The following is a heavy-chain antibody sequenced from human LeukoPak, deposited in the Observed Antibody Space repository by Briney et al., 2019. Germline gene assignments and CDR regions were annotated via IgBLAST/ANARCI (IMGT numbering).Heavy chain of an antibody. V-gene: IGHV3-21*01. CDR1: GFTFSDYY. J-gene: IGHJ4*02. D-gene: IGHD6-19*01. CDR2: ISSSSSYI. Sequence: GGSLRLSCAASGFTFSDYYMNWVRQAPGKGLEWVSSISSSSSYIYYADSLTGRFTISRDNAKNSLYLQMNSLRAEDTAIYYCARDRVAVAGTPIDYWGQGTLVTVSS. CDR3: ARDRVAVAGTPIDY.